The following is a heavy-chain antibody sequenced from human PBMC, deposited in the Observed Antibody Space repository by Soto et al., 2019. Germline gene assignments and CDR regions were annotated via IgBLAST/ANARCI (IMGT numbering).Heavy chain of an antibody. Sequence: QVQLVESGGGVVQPGRSLRLSCAASGFTFSSYAMHWVRQAPGKGLEWVAVISYDGSNKYYADSVKGRFTISRDNSKNTLYLQMNSLRAEDTAVYYCARGERITMIVVVLWGQGTLVTVSS. CDR3: ARGERITMIVVVL. CDR1: GFTFSSYA. J-gene: IGHJ4*02. V-gene: IGHV3-30-3*01. CDR2: ISYDGSNK. D-gene: IGHD3-22*01.